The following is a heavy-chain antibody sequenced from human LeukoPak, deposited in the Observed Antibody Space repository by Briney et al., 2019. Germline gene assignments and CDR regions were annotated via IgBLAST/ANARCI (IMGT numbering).Heavy chain of an antibody. CDR1: GGSFSGYY. Sequence: PSETLSLTCAVYGGSFSGYYWSWIRQPPGKGLEWIGEINHSGSTNYNPSLKSRVTISVDTSKNQFSLKLSSVTAADTAVYYCARIRGSYLGYWGQGTLVTVSS. CDR3: ARIRGSYLGY. CDR2: INHSGST. V-gene: IGHV4-34*01. D-gene: IGHD1-26*01. J-gene: IGHJ4*02.